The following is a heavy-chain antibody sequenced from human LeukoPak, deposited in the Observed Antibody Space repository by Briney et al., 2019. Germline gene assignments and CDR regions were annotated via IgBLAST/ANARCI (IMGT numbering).Heavy chain of an antibody. Sequence: ASVKVSCKASGYTFTRYGISWVRQAPGQGLQWLGWISASNGNTNYAQKFRDRVTMSTDTSTGTAYLDVRSLTSDDTAVYYCARDPDFWSGYYNFDYWGQGTLVTVSS. V-gene: IGHV1-18*01. J-gene: IGHJ4*02. CDR1: GYTFTRYG. D-gene: IGHD3-3*01. CDR3: ARDPDFWSGYYNFDY. CDR2: ISASNGNT.